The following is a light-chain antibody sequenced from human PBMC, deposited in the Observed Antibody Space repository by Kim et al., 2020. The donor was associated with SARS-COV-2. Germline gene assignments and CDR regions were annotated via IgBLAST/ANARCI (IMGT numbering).Light chain of an antibody. J-gene: IGLJ1*01. CDR3: SSYAGSNNFV. CDR1: SSDIGSYNF. Sequence: QSVVTQPPSASGSAGQSVTISCTGASSDIGSYNFVSWYQQLPGKAPKLMIYEVTKRPSGVPDRFSGSKSGNTASLTVSGLQADDEADYYCSSYAGSNNFVFGTGTKVTVL. V-gene: IGLV2-8*01. CDR2: EVT.